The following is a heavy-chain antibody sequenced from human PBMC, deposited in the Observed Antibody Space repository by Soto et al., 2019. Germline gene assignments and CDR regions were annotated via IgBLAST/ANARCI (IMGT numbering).Heavy chain of an antibody. Sequence: SETLSLTCAVYGGSFSGYYWSWIRQPPGKGLEWIGEINHSGSTNYNPSLKSRVTISVDTSKNQFSLKLSSVTAADTAVYYCAGGLDSSSFRNYYYMDVWGKGTTVTVSS. D-gene: IGHD6-6*01. CDR1: GGSFSGYY. J-gene: IGHJ6*03. CDR2: INHSGST. CDR3: AGGLDSSSFRNYYYMDV. V-gene: IGHV4-34*01.